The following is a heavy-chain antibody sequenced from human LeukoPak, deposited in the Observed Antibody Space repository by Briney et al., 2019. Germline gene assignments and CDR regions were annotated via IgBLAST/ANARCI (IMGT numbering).Heavy chain of an antibody. CDR1: GFIFSNYG. Sequence: GGSLRLSCAASGFIFSNYGMQWVRQAPGKGPEWVAFIRYDGSDKYYVDSVKDRFTTSRDNSKNTVYLQMNSLRTEDTAVYHCAKDPVGATVSADYWGQGTLVTVSS. D-gene: IGHD1-26*01. CDR3: AKDPVGATVSADY. CDR2: IRYDGSDK. V-gene: IGHV3-30*02. J-gene: IGHJ4*02.